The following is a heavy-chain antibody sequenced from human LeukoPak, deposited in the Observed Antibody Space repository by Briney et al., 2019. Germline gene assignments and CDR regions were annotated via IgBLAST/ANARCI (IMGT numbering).Heavy chain of an antibody. J-gene: IGHJ4*02. CDR1: GYPFTDHW. D-gene: IGHD6-19*01. V-gene: IGHV5-51*01. CDR3: ARGDNSGWYFFDY. Sequence: HGESLQISCLASGYPFTDHWIGGVRQIPGKGLEWMGIIYPGDSDTRYSPSFQGQVTSSADKSISTAYLQRRNLQAPDTAMYYCARGDNSGWYFFDYWGQGTLVTVSS. CDR2: IYPGDSDT.